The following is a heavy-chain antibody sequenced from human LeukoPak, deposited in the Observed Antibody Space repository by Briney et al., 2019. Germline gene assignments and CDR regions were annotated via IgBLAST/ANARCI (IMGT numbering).Heavy chain of an antibody. CDR1: GYTFTRYA. J-gene: IGHJ4*02. Sequence: ASVKVSCKASGYTFTRYAMNWVRQAPGQGLEWMGWINTNTGNPTYAQGFTGRFVFSLDTPVSTAYLQISSLKAEDTAVYFCARADYDSSGYDYYFDYWGQGTLVTVSS. CDR2: INTNTGNP. V-gene: IGHV7-4-1*02. D-gene: IGHD3-22*01. CDR3: ARADYDSSGYDYYFDY.